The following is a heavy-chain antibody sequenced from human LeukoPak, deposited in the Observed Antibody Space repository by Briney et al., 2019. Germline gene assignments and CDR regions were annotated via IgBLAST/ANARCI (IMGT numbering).Heavy chain of an antibody. V-gene: IGHV3-74*01. CDR1: GFTFSSYW. CDR3: ARGDRLKLPVGY. D-gene: IGHD1-1*01. J-gene: IGHJ4*02. CDR2: INSDGSST. Sequence: PGGSLRLSCAASGFTFSSYWMHWVRQAPGKGLVWVSRINSDGSSTSYADSVKGRFTISRDNAKNSLYLQMNSLRAEDTAVYYCARGDRLKLPVGYWGQGTLVTVSS.